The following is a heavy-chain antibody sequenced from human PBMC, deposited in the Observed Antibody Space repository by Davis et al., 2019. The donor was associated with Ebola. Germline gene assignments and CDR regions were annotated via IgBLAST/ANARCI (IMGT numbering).Heavy chain of an antibody. CDR2: ISGSGGST. D-gene: IGHD2-15*01. CDR1: GFTFSSYA. Sequence: SCAASGFTFSSYAMSWVRQAPGKGLEWVSAISGSGGSTYYADSVKGRFTISRDNSKNTLYLQMNSLRAEDTAVYYCASGGDIVVVVAQPSFYGMDVWGQGTTVTVSS. J-gene: IGHJ6*02. CDR3: ASGGDIVVVVAQPSFYGMDV. V-gene: IGHV3-23*01.